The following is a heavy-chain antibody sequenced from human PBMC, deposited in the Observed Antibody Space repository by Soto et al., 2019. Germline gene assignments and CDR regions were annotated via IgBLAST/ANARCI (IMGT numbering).Heavy chain of an antibody. V-gene: IGHV4-59*01. CDR3: ARASGYDVVGFDY. CDR2: IYYSGST. CDR1: GGSISSYY. D-gene: IGHD5-12*01. J-gene: IGHJ4*02. Sequence: QVQLQESGPGLVKPSETLSLTCTVSGGSISSYYWSWIRQPPGKGLEWIGYIYYSGSTNYNPSLKRRVTISVDTSKNQFSPKLSSVTAADTAVYYCARASGYDVVGFDYWGQGTLVTVSS.